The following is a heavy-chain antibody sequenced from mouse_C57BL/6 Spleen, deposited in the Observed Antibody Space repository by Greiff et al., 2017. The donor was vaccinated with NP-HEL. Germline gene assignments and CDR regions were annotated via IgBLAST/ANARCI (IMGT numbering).Heavy chain of an antibody. V-gene: IGHV1-26*01. CDR2: INPNNGGT. CDR1: GYTFTDYY. D-gene: IGHD2-5*01. CDR3: ASGAYYSNYGFAY. J-gene: IGHJ3*01. Sequence: EVQLQQSGPELVKPGASVKISCKASGYTFTDYYMNWVKQSHGKSLEWIGDINPNNGGTSYNQKFKGKATLTVDKSSSTAYMELRSLTSEDSAVYYCASGAYYSNYGFAYWGQGTLVTVSA.